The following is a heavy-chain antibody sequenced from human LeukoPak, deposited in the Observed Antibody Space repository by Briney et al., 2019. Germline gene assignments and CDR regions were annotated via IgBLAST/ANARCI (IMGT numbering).Heavy chain of an antibody. CDR2: ISSSSSYI. Sequence: GGSLRLSCAASGFTFSSYSMNWVRQAPGKGLEWVSSISSSSSYIYYADSVKGRFTISRDNSKNTLYLQMNSLRAEDTAVYYCAKDPDQHSSGWYYFDYWGQGTLVTVSS. V-gene: IGHV3-21*01. CDR3: AKDPDQHSSGWYYFDY. CDR1: GFTFSSYS. J-gene: IGHJ4*02. D-gene: IGHD6-19*01.